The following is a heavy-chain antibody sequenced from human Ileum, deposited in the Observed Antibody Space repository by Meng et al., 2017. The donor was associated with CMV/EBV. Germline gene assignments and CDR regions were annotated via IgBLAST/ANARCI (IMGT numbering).Heavy chain of an antibody. J-gene: IGHJ4*02. Sequence: AASGFTFNNDGMHWVRQAPGKGLEWVAGIWYDGSNKYYGDSVRGRFTISRDNSENTLYLQMNSLRVEDTAVYYCAKDRVTGSSLFDYWGQGILVTVSS. CDR1: GFTFNNDG. CDR3: AKDRVTGSSLFDY. V-gene: IGHV3-33*06. CDR2: IWYDGSNK. D-gene: IGHD3-10*01.